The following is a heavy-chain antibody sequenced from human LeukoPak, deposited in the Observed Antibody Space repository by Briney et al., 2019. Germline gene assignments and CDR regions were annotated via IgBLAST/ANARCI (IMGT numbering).Heavy chain of an antibody. CDR2: INPNSGGT. CDR1: GYTFTGYY. CDR3: AGDRRSQLNWFDP. J-gene: IGHJ5*02. Sequence: ASVKVSCKASGYTFTGYYMHWVRQAPGQGLEWMGWINPNSGGTNYAQKFQGRVTMTRDASISTAYMELSRLRSDDTAVYYCAGDRRSQLNWFDPWGQGTLVTVSS. D-gene: IGHD2-2*01. V-gene: IGHV1-2*02.